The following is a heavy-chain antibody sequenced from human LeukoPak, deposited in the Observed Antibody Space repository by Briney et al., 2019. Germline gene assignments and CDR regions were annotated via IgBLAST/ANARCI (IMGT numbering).Heavy chain of an antibody. J-gene: IGHJ4*02. CDR3: AKADCSSTSCYSDY. V-gene: IGHV3-9*01. Sequence: PGRSLRLSRAASGFTFDDYAMHWVRHAPGKGLEWVSGISWNSGSIVYADSVKGRFTISRDNAKNSLYLQMNSLRAEDTALYYCAKADCSSTSCYSDYWGQGTLVTVSS. D-gene: IGHD2-2*01. CDR1: GFTFDDYA. CDR2: ISWNSGSI.